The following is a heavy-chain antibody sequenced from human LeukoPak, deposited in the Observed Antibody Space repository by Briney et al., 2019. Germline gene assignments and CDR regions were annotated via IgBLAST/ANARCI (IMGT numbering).Heavy chain of an antibody. Sequence: SETLSLTCTVSGGSISSYYWSWIRQPPGKGLEWIGYIYYSGSTNYNPSLKSRVTISVDTSKNQFSLKLSSVTAADTAVYYCARYQDRNWFDPWGQGTLVTVSS. D-gene: IGHD2-2*01. CDR2: IYYSGST. CDR1: GGSISSYY. V-gene: IGHV4-59*01. J-gene: IGHJ5*02. CDR3: ARYQDRNWFDP.